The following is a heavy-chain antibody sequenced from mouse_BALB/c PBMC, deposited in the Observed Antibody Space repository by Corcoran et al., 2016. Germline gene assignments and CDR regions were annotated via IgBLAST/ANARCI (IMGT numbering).Heavy chain of an antibody. V-gene: IGHV3-6*02. Sequence: DVQLQESGPGLVKPSQSLSLTCSVTGYSITSGYYWNWIRQFPGNKLEWMGYISYDGNNNYNPSLKNQISITRDTSKNQFFLKLNSVTTEDTATYYCAVITTVADYWGQGTTLTVSS. CDR2: ISYDGNN. CDR3: AVITTVADY. J-gene: IGHJ2*01. CDR1: GYSITSGYY. D-gene: IGHD1-1*01.